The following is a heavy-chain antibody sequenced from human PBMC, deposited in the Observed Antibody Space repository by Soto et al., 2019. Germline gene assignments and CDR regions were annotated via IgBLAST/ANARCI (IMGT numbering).Heavy chain of an antibody. CDR3: ARDQPGVGPVGATDY. D-gene: IGHD1-26*01. Sequence: QVQLVQSGAEVKKPGASVKVSCKASGYTFTSYYMHWVRQAPGQGLEWMGIINPSGGSTSYAQKCQGTTTMTKDTPTSTVYRELSSLRSEDTAVYYCARDQPGVGPVGATDYWGQGTLVTVSS. V-gene: IGHV1-46*01. J-gene: IGHJ4*02. CDR2: INPSGGST. CDR1: GYTFTSYY.